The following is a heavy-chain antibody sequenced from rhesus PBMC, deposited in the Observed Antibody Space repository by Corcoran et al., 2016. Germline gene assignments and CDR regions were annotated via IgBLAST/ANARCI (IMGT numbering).Heavy chain of an antibody. Sequence: QLQLQESGPGLVKPSETMSLTCGVSGGPISRTYWTWIRPAPGKGLAWIGSIYGMGTTNYNPSLKSRVTLSVDTSKNQLSLKLRSVTAADTAVYYCARTLGNYFDLWGQGVQVTVSS. J-gene: IGHJ4*01. V-gene: IGHV4-169*01. D-gene: IGHD5-24*01. CDR1: GGPISRTY. CDR3: ARTLGNYFDL. CDR2: IYGMGTT.